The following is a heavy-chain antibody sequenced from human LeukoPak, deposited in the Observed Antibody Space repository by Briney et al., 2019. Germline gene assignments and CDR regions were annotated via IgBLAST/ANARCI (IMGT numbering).Heavy chain of an antibody. V-gene: IGHV4-59*01. CDR1: GGSISSYY. Sequence: SETLSLTCTVSGGSISSYYWSWIRQPPGKGLEWIGYIYYSGSTNYNPSLKSRVTISVDTSKNQFSLKLSSVTAADTAVYYCARVPVYRGIAAAGPFDYWGQGTLVTVSS. D-gene: IGHD6-13*01. J-gene: IGHJ4*02. CDR3: ARVPVYRGIAAAGPFDY. CDR2: IYYSGST.